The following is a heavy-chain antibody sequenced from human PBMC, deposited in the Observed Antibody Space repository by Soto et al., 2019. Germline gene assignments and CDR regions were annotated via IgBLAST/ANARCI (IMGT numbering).Heavy chain of an antibody. V-gene: IGHV3-7*01. Sequence: GGSLRLSCAASGFSFSDYWMAWVRQAPGKGLEWEANINQDGSVQYYVDSVKGRFTISRDNAKNSLYLQMNSLRAEDTAVYYCGSAARSVSGPWGQGTLVTVSS. J-gene: IGHJ5*02. CDR2: INQDGSVQ. D-gene: IGHD2-2*01. CDR1: GFSFSDYW. CDR3: GSAARSVSGP.